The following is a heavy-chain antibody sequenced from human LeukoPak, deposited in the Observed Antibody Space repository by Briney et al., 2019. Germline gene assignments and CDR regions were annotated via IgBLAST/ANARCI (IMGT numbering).Heavy chain of an antibody. Sequence: GGSLRLSCAASGFTFSSYGMSWVRQAPGKGLEWVSAIRGSGGSTYYADSVKGRFTISRGNAENTLYLQMNSLRAEDTAVYYCARKAAGLTFDYWGQGTLVTVSS. CDR3: ARKAAGLTFDY. D-gene: IGHD6-13*01. J-gene: IGHJ4*02. V-gene: IGHV3-23*01. CDR2: IRGSGGST. CDR1: GFTFSSYG.